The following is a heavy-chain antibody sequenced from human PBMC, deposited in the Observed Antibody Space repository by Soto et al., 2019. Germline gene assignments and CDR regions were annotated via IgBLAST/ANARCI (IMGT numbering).Heavy chain of an antibody. V-gene: IGHV2-5*01. J-gene: IGHJ4*02. CDR1: GFSLTTSPMG. CDR3: AHSLTRYNWDRGYFDS. CDR2: IYWYDDK. D-gene: IGHD1-1*01. Sequence: QITLKESGPTLVKPTQTLTLTCTFSGFSLTTSPMGVGWIRQPPGKALEWLVVIYWYDDKRYSPSLKSRLNIPKDTSKTQVVLTMTNMDPVDTATYYCAHSLTRYNWDRGYFDSWGQGALCHRLF.